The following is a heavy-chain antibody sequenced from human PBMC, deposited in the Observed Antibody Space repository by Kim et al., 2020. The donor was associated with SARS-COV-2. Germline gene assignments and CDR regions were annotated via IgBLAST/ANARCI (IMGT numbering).Heavy chain of an antibody. Sequence: SVKVSCKASGGTFSSYAISWVRQAPGQGLEWMGGIIPIFGTANYAQKFQGRVTITADESTSTAYMELSSLRSEDTAVYYCATDLLTGTMREARAFDIWGQGTMVTVSS. CDR3: ATDLLTGTMREARAFDI. CDR2: IIPIFGTA. CDR1: GGTFSSYA. D-gene: IGHD1-7*01. J-gene: IGHJ3*02. V-gene: IGHV1-69*13.